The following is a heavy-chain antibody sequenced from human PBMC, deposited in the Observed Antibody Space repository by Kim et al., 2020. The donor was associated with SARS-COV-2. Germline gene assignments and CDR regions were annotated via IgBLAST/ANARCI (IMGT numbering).Heavy chain of an antibody. CDR1: GGSISSTSYY. CDR3: AREETGTRYFDY. J-gene: IGHJ4*02. V-gene: IGHV4-39*02. D-gene: IGHD1-1*01. CDR2: IYYSGRT. Sequence: SETLSLTCIVSGGSISSTSYYWGWIRQPPGQGLEWIGSIYYSGRTFYNPSLKSRVTTFVDTSKNQFSLKLSSVTAADTAVYYCAREETGTRYFDYWGQGTLVTVSS.